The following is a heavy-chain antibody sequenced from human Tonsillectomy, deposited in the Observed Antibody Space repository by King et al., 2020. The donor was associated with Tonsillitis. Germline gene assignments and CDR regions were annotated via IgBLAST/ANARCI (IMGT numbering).Heavy chain of an antibody. Sequence: VQLQESGPGLVKPSETLSLTCTVSGGSVSSDSYYWSWIRQPPGKGLEWIGYIYYSGSTNYNPPLKSRVTISVDTSKNQFSLKLSSVTAADTAVYYCARERDYYDSRGFDYWGQGTLVTVSS. D-gene: IGHD3-22*01. CDR2: IYYSGST. CDR1: GGSVSSDSYY. CDR3: ARERDYYDSRGFDY. V-gene: IGHV4-61*01. J-gene: IGHJ4*02.